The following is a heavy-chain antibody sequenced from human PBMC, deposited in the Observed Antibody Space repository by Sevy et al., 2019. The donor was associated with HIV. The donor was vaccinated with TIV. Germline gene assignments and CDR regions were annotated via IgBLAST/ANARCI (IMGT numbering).Heavy chain of an antibody. CDR2: IKEDGSEE. CDR1: GFTFSRYW. D-gene: IGHD2-2*01. V-gene: IGHV3-7*01. J-gene: IGHJ4*02. Sequence: GWSLRLSCAASGFTFSRYWMSWVRQAPGKGLEWVAYIKEDGSEENYVDSVRGRITISRDNAKNSLYLQMNSLRAEDTAVYYCARSSNGALDYWGQGTLVTVSS. CDR3: ARSSNGALDY.